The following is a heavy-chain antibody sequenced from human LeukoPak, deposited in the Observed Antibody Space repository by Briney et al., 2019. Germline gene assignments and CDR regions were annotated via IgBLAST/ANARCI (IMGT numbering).Heavy chain of an antibody. Sequence: GGSLRLSCAASGFTFSSYWMHWVRQAPGKGLVWVSRINSDGSSTNCADSVKGRFTISRDNAKNTLYLQMNSLRAEDTAVYYCAELGITMIGGVWGKGTTVTISS. V-gene: IGHV3-74*01. D-gene: IGHD3-10*02. CDR3: AELGITMIGGV. CDR1: GFTFSSYW. J-gene: IGHJ6*04. CDR2: INSDGSST.